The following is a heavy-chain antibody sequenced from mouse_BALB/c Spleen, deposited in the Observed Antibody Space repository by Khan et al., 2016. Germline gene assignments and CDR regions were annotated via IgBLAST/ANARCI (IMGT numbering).Heavy chain of an antibody. CDR2: IWSSGST. V-gene: IGHV2-4*02. D-gene: IGHD2-14*01. J-gene: IGHJ2*01. Sequence: QVQLKESGPGLVQPSQSLSITCTVSGFSLTSYGVHWVRQPPGKGLEWLGVIWSSGSTDYNAAFISRLSISKDNSKSQVFFKMNSLQADDTAIYYCARKDRYGYFDYWGQGTTLTVSS. CDR3: ARKDRYGYFDY. CDR1: GFSLTSYG.